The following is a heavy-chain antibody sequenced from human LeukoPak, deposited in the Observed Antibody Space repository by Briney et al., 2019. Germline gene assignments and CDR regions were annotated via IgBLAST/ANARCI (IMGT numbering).Heavy chain of an antibody. CDR2: IYYSGST. Sequence: SETLSLTCTVSGGSISSYYWSWIRQPPGKGLEWIGYIYYSGSTNYNPSLKSRVTISVDTSKNQFSLKLSSVTAAATAVYYCAGLGSSNWFDPWGQGTLVTVSS. D-gene: IGHD1-26*01. CDR3: AGLGSSNWFDP. CDR1: GGSISSYY. V-gene: IGHV4-59*01. J-gene: IGHJ5*02.